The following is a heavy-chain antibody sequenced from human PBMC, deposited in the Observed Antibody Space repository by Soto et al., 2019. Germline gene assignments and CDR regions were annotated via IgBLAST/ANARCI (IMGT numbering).Heavy chain of an antibody. V-gene: IGHV4-4*07. CDR2: IYTSGTT. Sequence: PSETLSLTCTVSGGSISNYYWTWIRQPAGKGLEWIGRIYTSGTTNYNPSLKSRVTMSVDTSKNQFSLKLSSVTAADTALYYCARQTTYSSSCSDYCGHGTMATV. CDR3: ARQTTYSSSCSDY. D-gene: IGHD6-13*01. CDR1: GGSISNYY. J-gene: IGHJ4*01.